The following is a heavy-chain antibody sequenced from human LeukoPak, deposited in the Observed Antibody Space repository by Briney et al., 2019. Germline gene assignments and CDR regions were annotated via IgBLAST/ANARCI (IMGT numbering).Heavy chain of an antibody. V-gene: IGHV4-28*01. CDR1: GYSISSSNW. CDR2: IYYSGST. CDR3: ARIVGYCSSTGCSERANWFDP. Sequence: SETLSLTCAVSGYSISSSNWWGWIRQPPGKGLEWIGYIYYSGSTYYNPSLKSRVTMSVDTSKNQFSLKLSSVTAVDTAVYYCARIVGYCSSTGCSERANWFDPWGQGTLVTVSS. J-gene: IGHJ5*02. D-gene: IGHD2-2*01.